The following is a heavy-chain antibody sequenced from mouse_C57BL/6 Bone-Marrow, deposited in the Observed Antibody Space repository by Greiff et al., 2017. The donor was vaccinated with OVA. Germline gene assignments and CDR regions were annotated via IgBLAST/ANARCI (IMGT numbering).Heavy chain of an antibody. Sequence: DVKLVESGGGLVKPGGSLKLSCAASGFTFSSYALSWVRQTPEKRLEWVATIRDGCSYTYYPDNVKGRFTISRDNAKNNQYLQMSHLKSEDTAVYYCAREGELRLRKVFDYWGQGTTLTVSS. J-gene: IGHJ2*01. CDR3: AREGELRLRKVFDY. D-gene: IGHD3-2*02. V-gene: IGHV5-4*01. CDR2: IRDGCSYT. CDR1: GFTFSSYA.